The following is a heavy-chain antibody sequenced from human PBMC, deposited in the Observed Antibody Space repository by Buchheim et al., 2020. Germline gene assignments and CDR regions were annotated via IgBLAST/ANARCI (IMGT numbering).Heavy chain of an antibody. Sequence: QLQLQESGPGLVKPSETLSLTCTVSGGSITSNNFYWGWIRQPPGKRLEWIGSISFRGGTYYNPSLKSPVAIFVDTSKNQFSLRLTSVTAADTAVYYCASPFTSSYDFDYWGQGTL. CDR3: ASPFTSSYDFDY. J-gene: IGHJ4*02. D-gene: IGHD3-16*01. CDR2: ISFRGGT. V-gene: IGHV4-39*01. CDR1: GGSITSNNFY.